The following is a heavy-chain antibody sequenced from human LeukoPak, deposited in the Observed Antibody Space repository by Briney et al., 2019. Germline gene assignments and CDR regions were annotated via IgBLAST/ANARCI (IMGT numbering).Heavy chain of an antibody. Sequence: SETLSLTCTVSGGSISSSSYYWGWIRQSPGKGLEWIGSIYYSGNTHYNPSLKSRVTISVDTSKNQFSLNLSSVSAADTAVYYCARGLPDGWLDPWGQGTLVTVSS. V-gene: IGHV4-39*07. CDR2: IYYSGNT. D-gene: IGHD1-14*01. CDR1: GGSISSSSYY. CDR3: ARGLPDGWLDP. J-gene: IGHJ5*02.